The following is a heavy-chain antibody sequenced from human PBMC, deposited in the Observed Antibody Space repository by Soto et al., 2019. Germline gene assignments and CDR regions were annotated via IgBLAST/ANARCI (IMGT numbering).Heavy chain of an antibody. CDR1: GFTFSDHY. V-gene: IGHV3-72*01. D-gene: IGHD3-10*01. CDR3: VLWVRGVINY. CDR2: SRNRAQSYTT. Sequence: EVQLVEPGGGLVQPGGSLRLSCATSGFTFSDHYLEWVRQAPGKGLEWVGRSRNRAQSYTTEYAASVKGRFTISRDDSKNSLYLQVNSLTTDDTAVYYCVLWVRGVINYWGQGTLVTVSS. J-gene: IGHJ4*02.